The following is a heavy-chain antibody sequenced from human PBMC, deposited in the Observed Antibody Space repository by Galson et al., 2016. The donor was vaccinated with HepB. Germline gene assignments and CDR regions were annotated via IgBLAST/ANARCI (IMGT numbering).Heavy chain of an antibody. D-gene: IGHD3-22*01. CDR2: ISSNSRYI. CDR1: GFIFSTYS. V-gene: IGHV3-21*01. J-gene: IGHJ6*02. Sequence: SLRLSCAASGFIFSTYSMNWVRQAPGKGLEWVSSISSNSRYIFYADSVKGRFTISRDNAKNSPSLQLNGLRADDTAVYYCVRDISSGDYYYFAMDVWGQGTTVTVSS. CDR3: VRDISSGDYYYFAMDV.